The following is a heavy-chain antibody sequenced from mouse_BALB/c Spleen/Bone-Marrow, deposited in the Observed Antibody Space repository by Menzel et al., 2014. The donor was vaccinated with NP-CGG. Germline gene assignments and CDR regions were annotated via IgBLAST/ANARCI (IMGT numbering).Heavy chain of an antibody. CDR2: IDPANGNT. CDR1: GFNIEDTY. CDR3: XXXXXSWXAY. Sequence: EVQLQESGAELVKPGASVKLSCTASGFNIEDTYVHWVKQRPEQGXEWIGRIDPANGNTKYDPKFQGKATVTSDTSSNTAYLHLNSLTSEDTXXXXXXXXXXSWXAYWGXGTLVTVSA. V-gene: IGHV14-3*02. J-gene: IGHJ3*01.